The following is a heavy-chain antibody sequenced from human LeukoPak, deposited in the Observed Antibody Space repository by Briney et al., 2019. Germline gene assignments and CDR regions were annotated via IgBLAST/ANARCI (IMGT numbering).Heavy chain of an antibody. CDR3: AIGGSGSYFSFEHDN. Sequence: ASVKVSCKVSGSTLTELSIHWVRQAPGKGLEWMGGFDPEDGETMYAQKFQGRVTMTEETSTDTAYMELSSLRSEDTAVYYCAIGGSGSYFSFEHDNWGQGTLVTVSS. CDR1: GSTLTELS. J-gene: IGHJ4*02. D-gene: IGHD3-10*01. CDR2: FDPEDGET. V-gene: IGHV1-24*01.